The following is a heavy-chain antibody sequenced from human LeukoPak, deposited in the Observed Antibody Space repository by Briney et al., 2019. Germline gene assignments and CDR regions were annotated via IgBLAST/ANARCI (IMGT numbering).Heavy chain of an antibody. J-gene: IGHJ6*02. CDR1: GYTFTGYY. CDR2: INPNSGGT. Sequence: ASVKVSCKASGYTFTGYYMHWVRQAPGQGLEWMGWINPNSGGTNYAQKFQGRVTMTSDTSISTAYMELSRLRSDDTAVYYCARDGDFWSGSNGMDVWGQGTTVTVSS. CDR3: ARDGDFWSGSNGMDV. D-gene: IGHD3-3*01. V-gene: IGHV1-2*02.